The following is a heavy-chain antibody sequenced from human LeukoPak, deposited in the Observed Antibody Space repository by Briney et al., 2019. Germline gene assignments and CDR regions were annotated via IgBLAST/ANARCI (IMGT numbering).Heavy chain of an antibody. V-gene: IGHV7-4-1*02. CDR2: INTNTGNP. D-gene: IGHD6-19*01. CDR1: GYSFTSYA. J-gene: IGHJ4*02. Sequence: EASVKVSCKASGYSFTSYAMNWVRQAPGQGLEWMGWINTNTGNPTYAQGFTGRCVFSLDTSVSTAYLQISSLKAEDTAVYSCARVAEYSSGWYDPFDYRGQGTLVTVSS. CDR3: ARVAEYSSGWYDPFDY.